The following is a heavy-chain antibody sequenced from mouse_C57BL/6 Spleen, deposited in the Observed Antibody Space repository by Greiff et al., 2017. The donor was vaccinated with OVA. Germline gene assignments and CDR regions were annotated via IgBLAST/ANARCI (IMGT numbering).Heavy chain of an antibody. J-gene: IGHJ2*01. CDR1: GFTFSDYG. D-gene: IGHD2-3*01. V-gene: IGHV5-17*01. Sequence: EVHLVESGGGLVKPGGSLKLSCAASGFTFSDYGMHWVRQAPETGLEWVAYISSGSSTIYYADTVKGRFTISRDNAKNTLFLQMTSLRSEDTAMYYCAKGDGYYVRSFDYWGQGTTLTVSS. CDR2: ISSGSSTI. CDR3: AKGDGYYVRSFDY.